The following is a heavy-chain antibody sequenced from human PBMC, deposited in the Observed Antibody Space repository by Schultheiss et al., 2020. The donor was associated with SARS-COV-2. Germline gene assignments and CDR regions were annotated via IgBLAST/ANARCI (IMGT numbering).Heavy chain of an antibody. CDR2: IWYDGSNK. CDR1: GFTFSSYA. J-gene: IGHJ4*02. CDR3: ARGARDSSGYYSGGDY. D-gene: IGHD3-22*01. Sequence: GGSLRLSCAASGFTFSSYAMSWVRQAPGKGLEWVAVIWYDGSNKYYADSVKGRFTISRDNSKNTLYLQMNSLRAEDTAVYYCARGARDSSGYYSGGDYWGQGTLVTVSS. V-gene: IGHV3-33*08.